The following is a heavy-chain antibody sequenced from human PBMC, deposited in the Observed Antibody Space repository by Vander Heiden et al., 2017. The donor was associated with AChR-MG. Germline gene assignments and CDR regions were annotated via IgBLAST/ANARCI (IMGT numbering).Heavy chain of an antibody. CDR1: GYTFTSYY. V-gene: IGHV1-46*01. CDR2: INPSGGST. Sequence: QVQLVQSGAEVKKPGASVKVSCKASGYTFTSYYMHWVRQATGQGLEGMGIINPSGGSTSYSQKFQGRVTMTRDTSTSTVYMELSSLRSEDTAVYYCAIVNTMSAFDIWGQGTMVTVAS. CDR3: AIVNTMSAFDI. J-gene: IGHJ3*02. D-gene: IGHD3-22*01.